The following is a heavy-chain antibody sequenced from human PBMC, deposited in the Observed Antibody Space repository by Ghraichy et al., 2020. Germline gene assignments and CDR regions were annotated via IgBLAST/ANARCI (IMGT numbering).Heavy chain of an antibody. CDR2: INPSSGTT. CDR1: GYTFTTYD. V-gene: IGHV1-46*01. D-gene: IGHD2-8*02. Sequence: ASVKVSCKASGYTFTTYDMHWVRQVPGQGLEWVGIINPSSGTTIYAQKFQGRVTMTRDTSTSTVYMDLSGLTPEDTAVYYCTRECRWGGVCYSIESFAIWGQGTMLIVSS. CDR3: TRECRWGGVCYSIESFAI. J-gene: IGHJ3*02.